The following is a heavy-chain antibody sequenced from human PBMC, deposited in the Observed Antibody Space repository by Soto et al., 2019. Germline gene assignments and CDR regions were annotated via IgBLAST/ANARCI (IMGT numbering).Heavy chain of an antibody. D-gene: IGHD2-2*01. CDR1: GFTFSTYG. CDR2: LSHDASNK. Sequence: QVQLVESGGGVVQPGRSLRLSCGASGFTFSTYGMHWVRQAPGKGLEWVAALSHDASNKFYAASVKGRFTISRDNSKNTLYLEMFSLRAEDTAVYYCVKEGRGSSTSCSRCYGLDVWGQGTTVTVSS. V-gene: IGHV3-30*18. CDR3: VKEGRGSSTSCSRCYGLDV. J-gene: IGHJ6*02.